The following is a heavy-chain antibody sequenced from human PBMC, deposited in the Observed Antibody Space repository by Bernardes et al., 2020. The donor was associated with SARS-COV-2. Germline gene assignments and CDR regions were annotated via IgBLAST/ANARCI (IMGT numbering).Heavy chain of an antibody. CDR1: GFTFSSHW. J-gene: IGHJ6*02. Sequence: GGSLRLSCVGSGFTFSSHWMHWVRQAPGKGLEWVSAISGSGGSTYYADSVKGRFTISRDNSKNTLYLQMNSLRAEDTAVYYCAKGAYYDFWNSGRLPYYYGMDVWGQGTTVTVSS. D-gene: IGHD3-3*01. CDR3: AKGAYYDFWNSGRLPYYYGMDV. CDR2: ISGSGGST. V-gene: IGHV3-23*01.